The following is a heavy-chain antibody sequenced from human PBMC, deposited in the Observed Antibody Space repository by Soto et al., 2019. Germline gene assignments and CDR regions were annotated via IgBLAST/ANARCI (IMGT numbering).Heavy chain of an antibody. CDR1: GGTFSSYA. CDR2: IIPIFGTA. Sequence: QVQLVQSGPEVKKPGSSVKVSCKASGGTFSSYAISWVRQAPGQGLEWMGGIIPIFGTAIYAQTFQGRVTITADESTNTAYLELSSLRSDDPAVYYCARAISEVGEYYFDYWGQGTLVTVSS. J-gene: IGHJ4*02. D-gene: IGHD3-10*01. CDR3: ARAISEVGEYYFDY. V-gene: IGHV1-69*12.